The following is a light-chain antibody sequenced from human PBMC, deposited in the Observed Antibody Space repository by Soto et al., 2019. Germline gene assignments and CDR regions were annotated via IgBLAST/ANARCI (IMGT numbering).Light chain of an antibody. CDR1: QDISNF. Sequence: DSQMTQSPSSLSASVGDRVTITSQASQDISNFLNWYQQKPGKAPNLLIYAASHLETGVPSRFSGSGSGTDFTFTISRLQPEDIATYYCQQYDKLPPFTFGPGTKVDIK. V-gene: IGKV1-33*01. CDR2: AAS. J-gene: IGKJ3*01. CDR3: QQYDKLPPFT.